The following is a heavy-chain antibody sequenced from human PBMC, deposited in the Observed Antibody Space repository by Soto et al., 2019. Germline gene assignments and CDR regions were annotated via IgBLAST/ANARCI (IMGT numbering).Heavy chain of an antibody. Sequence: SLRLSCAASGFTFDDYAMHWVRQAPGKGLEWVSGISWNSGSIGYADSVKGRFTISRDNAKNSLYLQMNSLRAEDTALYYCAKDSGGGYYYENWFDPWGQGTLVTVSS. CDR2: ISWNSGSI. D-gene: IGHD3-22*01. CDR3: AKDSGGGYYYENWFDP. V-gene: IGHV3-9*01. CDR1: GFTFDDYA. J-gene: IGHJ5*02.